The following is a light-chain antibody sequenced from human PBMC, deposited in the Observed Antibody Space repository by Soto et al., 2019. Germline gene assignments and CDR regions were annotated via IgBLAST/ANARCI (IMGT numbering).Light chain of an antibody. CDR3: QQSYSTTWT. CDR2: AAS. J-gene: IGKJ1*01. Sequence: DIQMTQSPSPLSASVGDRVTITCRASQTISTYLNWYQQKPGKAPKLLIYAASSLQSGVPSRFSGSGSETDFTLTISSLQPEDFATYSCQQSYSTTWTFGQGTKVDI. V-gene: IGKV1-39*01. CDR1: QTISTY.